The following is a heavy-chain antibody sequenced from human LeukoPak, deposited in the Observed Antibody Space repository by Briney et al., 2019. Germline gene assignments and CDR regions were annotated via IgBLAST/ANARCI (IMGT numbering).Heavy chain of an antibody. J-gene: IGHJ6*02. V-gene: IGHV3-30-3*01. Sequence: GGSLGPSLAASGLAFESFTMHWVGQAPGKGLERVAVISHDGSNKYYADSVKGRFTITRDNSKNTLYLQMNSLRAEDTAVYYCARYDARYGMDVWGQGSTVTVCS. CDR3: ARYDARYGMDV. D-gene: IGHD1-1*01. CDR1: GLAFESFT. CDR2: ISHDGSNK.